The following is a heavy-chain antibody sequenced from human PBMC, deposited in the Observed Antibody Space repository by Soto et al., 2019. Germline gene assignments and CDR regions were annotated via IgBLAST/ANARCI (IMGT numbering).Heavy chain of an antibody. J-gene: IGHJ4*02. D-gene: IGHD6-19*01. CDR3: AKDKGFGVAGTLFDH. CDR2: IIGTGETT. Sequence: GGSLRLSCAASGFTFNNYAMSWVRQAPGKGLEWVSTIIGTGETTYYADSVKARFTISRDNSKNTLYLQMNSLRAEDTAIYYCAKDKGFGVAGTLFDHWGQGTLVTVSS. V-gene: IGHV3-23*01. CDR1: GFTFNNYA.